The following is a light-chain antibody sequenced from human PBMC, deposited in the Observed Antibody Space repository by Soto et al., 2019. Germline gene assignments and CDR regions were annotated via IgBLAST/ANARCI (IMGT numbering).Light chain of an antibody. Sequence: VMTQAPATLSVSPGERATLSCRASQTINNNVAWYQLKDGQVPRLLIYGASTRATDVPARFSGSGSGTEFTLTISSLQSEDFAVYYCQQYNNWPWTFGQGTKVAIK. J-gene: IGKJ1*01. CDR3: QQYNNWPWT. CDR1: QTINNN. V-gene: IGKV3-15*01. CDR2: GAS.